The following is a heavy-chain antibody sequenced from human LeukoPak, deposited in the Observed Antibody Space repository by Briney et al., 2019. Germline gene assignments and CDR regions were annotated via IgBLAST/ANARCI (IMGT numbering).Heavy chain of an antibody. J-gene: IGHJ4*02. Sequence: QTGGSLRLSCAASGFTFSSYAMSWVRQAPGKGLEWVSAISGSGGSTYYADSVKGRFTISRDNSKNTLYLQMNSLRAEDTAVYYCAKDAGKSGVVSYYFDYWGQGTLVTVSS. CDR1: GFTFSSYA. D-gene: IGHD3-3*01. CDR2: ISGSGGST. CDR3: AKDAGKSGVVSYYFDY. V-gene: IGHV3-23*01.